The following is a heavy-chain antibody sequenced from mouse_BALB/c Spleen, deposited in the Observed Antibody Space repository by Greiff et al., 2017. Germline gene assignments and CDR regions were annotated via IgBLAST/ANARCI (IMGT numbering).Heavy chain of an antibody. V-gene: IGHV1-9*01. J-gene: IGHJ4*01. CDR2: ILPGSGST. CDR1: GYTFSSYW. Sequence: VQLQQSGAELMKPGASVKISCKATGYTFSSYWIEWVKQRPGHGLEWIGEILPGSGSTNYNEKFKGKATFTADTSSNTAYMQLSSLPSEDSAVYYCARSSSYYGNYVGAMDYWGQGTSVTVSS. CDR3: ARSSSYYGNYVGAMDY. D-gene: IGHD2-10*01.